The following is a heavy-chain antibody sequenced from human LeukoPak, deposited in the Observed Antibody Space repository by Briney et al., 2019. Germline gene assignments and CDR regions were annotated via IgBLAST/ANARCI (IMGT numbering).Heavy chain of an antibody. CDR2: IYYTGRN. V-gene: IGHV4-59*11. CDR3: VRRDPGWNYFDY. D-gene: IGHD6-19*01. CDR1: GGSINSHY. Sequence: SETLSLTCAVSGGSINSHYWSWIRQPPGKGLEWIGDIYYTGRNNYNPSLRSRVTISLDTSKNHLSLNLTSVLAADTAIYYCVRRDPGWNYFDYWGQGILITVSS. J-gene: IGHJ4*02.